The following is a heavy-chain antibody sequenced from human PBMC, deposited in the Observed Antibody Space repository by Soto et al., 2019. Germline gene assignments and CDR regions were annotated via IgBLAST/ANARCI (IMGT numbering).Heavy chain of an antibody. CDR3: AKAVGPLAPSSRVFDC. CDR1: GFTFSNSA. V-gene: IGHV3-23*01. Sequence: GGSLRLSCAGSGFTFSNSAMNWVRQVPGKGLEWVSIISGGGDSIYYADSVKGRFSISRDNSRNIVYLQMSSLRADDTAVYFCAKAVGPLAPSSRVFDCWGQGTLVTVSS. D-gene: IGHD1-26*01. J-gene: IGHJ4*02. CDR2: ISGGGDSI.